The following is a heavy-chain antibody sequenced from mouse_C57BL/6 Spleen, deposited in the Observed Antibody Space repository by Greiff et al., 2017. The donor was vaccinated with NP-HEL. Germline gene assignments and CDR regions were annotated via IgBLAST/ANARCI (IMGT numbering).Heavy chain of an antibody. CDR3: ARSRQLLSFAY. D-gene: IGHD4-1*02. J-gene: IGHJ3*01. Sequence: EVQGVESGGGLVQPGGSLSLSCAASGFTFTDYYMSWVRQPPGKALEWLGFIRNKANGYTTEYSASVKGRFTISSDNSQSILYLQMNALRAEDSATYYCARSRQLLSFAYWGQGTLVTVSA. V-gene: IGHV7-3*01. CDR1: GFTFTDYY. CDR2: IRNKANGYTT.